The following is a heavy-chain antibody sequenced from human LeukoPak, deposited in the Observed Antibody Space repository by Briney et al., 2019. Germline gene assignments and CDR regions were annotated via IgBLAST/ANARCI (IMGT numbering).Heavy chain of an antibody. CDR3: AKSIVAAALVDY. Sequence: GGSLRLSCAASGFTVSSNYMSWVRQAPGKGLEWVSVIYTNGGTYYADSVKGRFTISRDNSKNTVYLQMNSPRAEDTAVYYCAKSIVAAALVDYWGQGTLVTVPS. D-gene: IGHD2-2*01. CDR2: IYTNGGT. V-gene: IGHV3-53*01. J-gene: IGHJ4*02. CDR1: GFTVSSNY.